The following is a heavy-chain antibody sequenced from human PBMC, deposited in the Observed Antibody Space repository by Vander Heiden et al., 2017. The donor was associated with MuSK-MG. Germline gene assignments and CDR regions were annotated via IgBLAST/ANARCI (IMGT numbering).Heavy chain of an antibody. CDR2: ISSSGSTI. J-gene: IGHJ4*02. D-gene: IGHD2-15*01. CDR1: GFTFSSYE. V-gene: IGHV3-48*03. Sequence: EVQLVESGGGLVQPGGSLRLSCAASGFTFSSYEMNWVRQAPGKGLEWVSYISSSGSTIYYADAVKGRFTISRDNAKNSLYLKMNSLRAEDTAVYYCAREGAGGGYFDYWGQGTLVTVSS. CDR3: AREGAGGGYFDY.